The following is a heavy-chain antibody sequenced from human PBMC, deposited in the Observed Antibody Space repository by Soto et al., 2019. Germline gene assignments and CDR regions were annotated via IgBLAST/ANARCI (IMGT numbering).Heavy chain of an antibody. Sequence: SETLSLTCTVSGGSISSYYWSWIRQPPGKGLEWIGYIYYSGSTNYNPSLKSRVTISVDTSKNQFSLKLSSVTAADTAVYYCARVRGITGTIDYWGQGTLVTVSS. CDR2: IYYSGST. D-gene: IGHD1-20*01. CDR1: GGSISSYY. CDR3: ARVRGITGTIDY. V-gene: IGHV4-59*01. J-gene: IGHJ4*02.